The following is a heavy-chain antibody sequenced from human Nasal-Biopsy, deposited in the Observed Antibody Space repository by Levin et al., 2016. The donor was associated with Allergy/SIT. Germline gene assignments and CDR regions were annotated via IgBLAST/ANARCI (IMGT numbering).Heavy chain of an antibody. CDR2: IIPMFGIT. Sequence: SVKVSCKASGGTPSRYVFTWVRQAPGQGLEWMGRIIPMFGITNYARRFQARVSFSADYSKTTTYLEVSSLSSDDTAIYYCATAIIETVAAINYRYSLDVWGQGTTVTVSS. CDR3: ATAIIETVAAINYRYSLDV. CDR1: GGTPSRYV. J-gene: IGHJ6*02. D-gene: IGHD6-19*01. V-gene: IGHV1-69*04.